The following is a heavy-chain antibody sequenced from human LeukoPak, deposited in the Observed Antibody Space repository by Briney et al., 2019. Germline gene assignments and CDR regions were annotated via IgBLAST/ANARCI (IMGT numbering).Heavy chain of an antibody. J-gene: IGHJ5*02. CDR1: GSSFTRYW. CDR3: ARHATYSSSSIWFDP. Sequence: GGSLKISCKGSGSSFTRYWSGWVRQMPGKGLEWMGIIYPGDSDTRYSPSFQGQVTISADKSISTAYLQWSSLKASDTAMYYCARHATYSSSSIWFDPWGQGTLVTVSS. D-gene: IGHD6-6*01. V-gene: IGHV5-51*01. CDR2: IYPGDSDT.